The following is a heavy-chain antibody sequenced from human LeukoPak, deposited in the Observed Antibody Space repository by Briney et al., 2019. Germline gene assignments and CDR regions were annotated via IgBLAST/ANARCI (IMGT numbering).Heavy chain of an antibody. CDR3: AKGGGYSCATKFDY. J-gene: IGHJ4*02. Sequence: GESLRLSCAASGFTFSSYAMNWVRQAPGKGLEWVAAISGSGGNTYYADSVKGRLTISRYNPKNTVYLQMNSLRAEDTAVYYCAKGGGYSCATKFDYWGQGTLVTVSS. CDR1: GFTFSSYA. V-gene: IGHV3-23*01. CDR2: ISGSGGNT. D-gene: IGHD5-18*01.